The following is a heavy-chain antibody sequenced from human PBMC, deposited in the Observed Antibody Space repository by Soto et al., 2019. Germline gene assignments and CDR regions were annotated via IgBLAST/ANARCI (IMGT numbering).Heavy chain of an antibody. D-gene: IGHD2-2*01. V-gene: IGHV1-3*01. Sequence: APVKVSCKASGYTFTSYAMHWVRQAPGQRLEWMGWINAGNGNTKYSQKFQGRVTITRDTSPSTAYIELSSLRSEVTAVYYCAGRQAAMAGPYYYYGMDVWGQGTTVTVSS. CDR1: GYTFTSYA. J-gene: IGHJ6*02. CDR3: AGRQAAMAGPYYYYGMDV. CDR2: INAGNGNT.